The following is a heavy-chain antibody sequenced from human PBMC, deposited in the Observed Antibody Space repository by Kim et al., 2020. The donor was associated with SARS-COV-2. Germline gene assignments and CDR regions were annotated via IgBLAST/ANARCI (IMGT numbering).Heavy chain of an antibody. Sequence: NTNYAQSLQGRDTMTTETSTSTAYMELRRLRSDDTALYYCARDLGSSPYDLWGQGTMVTVSS. V-gene: IGHV1-18*01. D-gene: IGHD2-15*01. CDR3: ARDLGSSPYDL. CDR2: NT. J-gene: IGHJ3*01.